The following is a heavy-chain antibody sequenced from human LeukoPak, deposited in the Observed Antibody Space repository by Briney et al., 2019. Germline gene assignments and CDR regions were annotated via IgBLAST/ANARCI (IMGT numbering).Heavy chain of an antibody. V-gene: IGHV3-53*01. Sequence: PGGSLRLSCAASGFTVSSTYMSWVRQSPGKGLEWVSVVYKDGKMFYIDSVKGRFAISSDTSKNTVYLQMNNLRAEDTAVYYCASRHCSGGDCYFAGADPFDHWGQGTLVTVSS. J-gene: IGHJ4*02. CDR2: VYKDGKM. CDR3: ASRHCSGGDCYFAGADPFDH. CDR1: GFTVSSTY. D-gene: IGHD2-21*01.